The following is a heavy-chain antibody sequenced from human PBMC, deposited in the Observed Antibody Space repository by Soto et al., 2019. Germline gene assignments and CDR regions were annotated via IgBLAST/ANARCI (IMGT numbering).Heavy chain of an antibody. CDR2: ISGSGGST. V-gene: IGHV3-23*01. CDR3: AKDQQYVYGGGWFDP. Sequence: EVQLLESGGGLVQPGGSLRLSCAASGFTFSSYAMSSVRQAPGKGLEWVSAISGSGGSTYYADTVKGRFTISRDNYKNTLYLQMKSLRAEDTAVYYCAKDQQYVYGGGWFDPWGQGTLVTVSS. CDR1: GFTFSSYA. J-gene: IGHJ5*02. D-gene: IGHD3-16*01.